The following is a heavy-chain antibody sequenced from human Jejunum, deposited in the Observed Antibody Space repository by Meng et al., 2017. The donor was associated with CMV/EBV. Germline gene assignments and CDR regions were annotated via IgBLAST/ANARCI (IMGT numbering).Heavy chain of an antibody. D-gene: IGHD3/OR15-3a*01. CDR2: IGGSCGTT. CDR3: ARGSPWTAYDY. CDR1: GFTFSSYA. V-gene: IGHV3-23*01. Sequence: LSCAATGFTFSSYAMSWFRPAPGKGLEWVSGIGGSCGTTYSADSVKGRFTISRDNSKNTLYLQMNSLRGDDTALYYCARGSPWTAYDYWGHGTLVTVSS. J-gene: IGHJ4*01.